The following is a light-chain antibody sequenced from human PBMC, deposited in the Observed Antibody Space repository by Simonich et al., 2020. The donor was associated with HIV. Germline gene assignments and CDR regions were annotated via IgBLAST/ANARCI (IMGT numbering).Light chain of an antibody. CDR1: SSDVGSYNR. V-gene: IGLV2-23*01. CDR3: CSYAGSSTWV. Sequence: QSALTQPASVSGSPGQSITISCTGTSSDVGSYNRFSWYQQHPGKAPKLMIYEGSERPAGVSNRFSGSKSGNTASLTISGLQAEDEADYYCCSYAGSSTWVFGGGTKLTVL. J-gene: IGLJ3*02. CDR2: EGS.